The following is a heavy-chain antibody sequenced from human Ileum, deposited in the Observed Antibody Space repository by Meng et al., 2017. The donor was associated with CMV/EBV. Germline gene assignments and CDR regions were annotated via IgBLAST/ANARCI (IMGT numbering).Heavy chain of an antibody. V-gene: IGHV3-72*01. CDR1: GLTISDYY. CDR2: VRNRANSDTT. J-gene: IGHJ2*01. Sequence: WAASGLTISDYYMDWVRQAPGKGLEWIGRVRNRANSDTTEYAASVKGRFTISRDDSKNSLYLQMNSLKSEDTAVYYCTKGAWYWYFDLWGRGTLVTVSS. CDR3: TKGAWYWYFDL.